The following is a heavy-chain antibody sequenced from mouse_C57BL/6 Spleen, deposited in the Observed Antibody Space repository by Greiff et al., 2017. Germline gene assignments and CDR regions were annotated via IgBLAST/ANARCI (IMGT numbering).Heavy chain of an antibody. J-gene: IGHJ2*01. CDR3: ARENYFDY. CDR1: GYAFSSSW. CDR2: IYPGDGDT. Sequence: VQVVESGPELVKPGASVKISCKASGYAFSSSWMNWVKQRPGKGLEWIGRIYPGDGDTNYNGKFKGKATLTADNSSSTAYMQLSSLTSEDSAVYFCARENYFDYWGQGTTLTVSS. V-gene: IGHV1-82*01.